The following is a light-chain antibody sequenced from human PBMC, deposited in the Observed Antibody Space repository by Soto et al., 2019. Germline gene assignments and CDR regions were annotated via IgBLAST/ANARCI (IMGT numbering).Light chain of an antibody. CDR3: HQYNTWPPHFT. J-gene: IGKJ3*01. V-gene: IGKV3D-15*01. CDR2: GAS. CDR1: QSVSSN. Sequence: EVVMTQSPATLSVSPGERATLSCRASQSVSSNLAWYQQKPGQAPRLFIYGASTRATGIPARFSGGGSVTEFSLTISSLQSDDLAVYYCHQYNTWPPHFTFGPGTKVDIK.